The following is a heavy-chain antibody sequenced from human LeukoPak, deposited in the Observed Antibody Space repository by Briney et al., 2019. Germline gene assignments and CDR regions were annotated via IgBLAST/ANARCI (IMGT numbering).Heavy chain of an antibody. CDR3: ARYITGDGFDI. CDR1: GYTFTGYY. D-gene: IGHD1-14*01. CDR2: INPNSGNT. V-gene: IGHV1-8*02. Sequence: GASVKVSCKASGYTFTGYYMHWVRQAPGQGLEWMGWINPNSGNTGYAQKFQGRVTMTRTTSINTAYMELSGLRSEDTAVYYCARYITGDGFDIWGQGTMVTVTS. J-gene: IGHJ3*02.